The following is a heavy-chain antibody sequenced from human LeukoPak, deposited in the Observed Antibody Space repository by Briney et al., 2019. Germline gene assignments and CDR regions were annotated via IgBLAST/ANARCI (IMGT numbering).Heavy chain of an antibody. J-gene: IGHJ3*02. CDR3: ARDAGYCSGGSCPLVANAFDI. CDR2: IKQDGSEK. V-gene: IGHV3-7*01. D-gene: IGHD2-15*01. Sequence: GGSLRLSCAASGSTFSSYWMSWVRQAPGKGLEWVANIKQDGSEKYYVDSVKGRFTISRDNAKNSLYLQMNSLRAEDTAMYYCARDAGYCSGGSCPLVANAFDIWGQGTMVTVSS. CDR1: GSTFSSYW.